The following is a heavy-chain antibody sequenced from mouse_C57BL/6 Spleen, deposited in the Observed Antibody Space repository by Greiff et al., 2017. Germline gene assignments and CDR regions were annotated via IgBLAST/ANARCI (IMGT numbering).Heavy chain of an antibody. D-gene: IGHD2-12*01. V-gene: IGHV1-4*01. CDR3: ARGVNFYDVDY. CDR2: INPSSGYT. J-gene: IGHJ2*01. Sequence: VKLQESGAELARPGASVTLSCKASGYTFPSYTMHWVQQRPGQGLEWIGYINPSSGYTTYNQTFKDKATVTAAKASSPAYMQLSSLTSGDSAVYYCARGVNFYDVDYWGQGTTLTVSS. CDR1: GYTFPSYT.